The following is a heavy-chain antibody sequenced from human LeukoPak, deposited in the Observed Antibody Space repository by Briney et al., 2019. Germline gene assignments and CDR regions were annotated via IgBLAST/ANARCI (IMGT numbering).Heavy chain of an antibody. V-gene: IGHV3-21*01. CDR3: ARDRGIYYDGSGYGY. Sequence: GGSLRLSCAASGFTFSSYSMNWVRQAPGKGLEWVSSISSSSSYIYYADSVKGRFTISRDNAKNSLYLQMNSLRAEDTAVYYCARDRGIYYDGSGYGYWGQGTLVTVSS. J-gene: IGHJ4*02. CDR1: GFTFSSYS. D-gene: IGHD3-22*01. CDR2: ISSSSSYI.